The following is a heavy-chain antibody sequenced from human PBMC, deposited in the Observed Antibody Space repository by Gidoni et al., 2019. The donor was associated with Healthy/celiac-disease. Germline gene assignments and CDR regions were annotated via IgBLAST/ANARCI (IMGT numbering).Heavy chain of an antibody. J-gene: IGHJ4*02. D-gene: IGHD1-26*01. CDR3: ASEDILVGAFFDY. Sequence: QVQLQESGPGLVKPSQTLSLPCTVSGGSLSCGGYYWSWIRQHPGKGLQWIGYIYYSGSTYYIPSLKSRVTISVDTSKNQFSLKLSSVTAADTAVYYCASEDILVGAFFDYWGQGTLVTVSS. CDR2: IYYSGST. CDR1: GGSLSCGGYY. V-gene: IGHV4-31*03.